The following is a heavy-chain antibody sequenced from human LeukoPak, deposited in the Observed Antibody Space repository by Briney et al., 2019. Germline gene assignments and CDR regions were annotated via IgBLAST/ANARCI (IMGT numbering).Heavy chain of an antibody. V-gene: IGHV4-59*12. J-gene: IGHJ4*02. CDR2: IYYSGST. CDR3: ARGPRRPSRPFDY. Sequence: SETLSLTCTVSGGSISSYYWSWIRQPPGKGLEWIGYIYYSGSTNYNPSLKSRVTISVDASKNQFSLKLSSVTAADTAVYYCARGPRRPSRPFDYWGQGTLVTVSS. D-gene: IGHD6-25*01. CDR1: GGSISSYY.